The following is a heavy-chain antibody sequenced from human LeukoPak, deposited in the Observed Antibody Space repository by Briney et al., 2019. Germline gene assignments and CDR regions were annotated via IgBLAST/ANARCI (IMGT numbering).Heavy chain of an antibody. CDR1: GFTFSASA. D-gene: IGHD6-13*01. CDR2: IRTKANTYAT. CDR3: IRLVAVAGPS. J-gene: IGHJ5*02. V-gene: IGHV3-73*01. Sequence: GGSLRLSCAASGFTFSASAMHRVRQAPGKGLEWVGHIRTKANTYATVYAASVKGRFTISRDDSNNTAYLQMNSLKTEDTAVYYCIRLVAVAGPSWGQGTLVTVSS.